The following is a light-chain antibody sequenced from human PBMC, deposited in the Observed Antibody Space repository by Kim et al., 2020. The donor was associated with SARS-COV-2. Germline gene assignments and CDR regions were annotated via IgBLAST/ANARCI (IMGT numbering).Light chain of an antibody. CDR3: MQGTYWPYT. Sequence: QPASISCMSSQSVGDITGNTYFNWVPQRPGQSPRRLIYEVSKRDSGVPDRFSGSESGTDFTLKISRVEAEDVGVYYCMQGTYWPYTFGQGTKLEI. V-gene: IGKV2-30*01. CDR2: EVS. J-gene: IGKJ2*01. CDR1: QSVGDITGNTY.